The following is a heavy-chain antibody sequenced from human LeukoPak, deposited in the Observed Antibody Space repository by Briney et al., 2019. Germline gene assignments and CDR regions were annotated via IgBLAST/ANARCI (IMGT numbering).Heavy chain of an antibody. V-gene: IGHV3-23*01. CDR2: ISGSGVTT. Sequence: GGSLRLSCAASGFTFSSFAMNWVRQAPGKGLEWVSAISGSGVTTNYADSVKGRFTISRDNSKNTLYLQMSSLRAEDTAVYFCAKEEGRWCFDLWGRGTLVTVSS. J-gene: IGHJ2*01. CDR1: GFTFSSFA. CDR3: AKEEGRWCFDL.